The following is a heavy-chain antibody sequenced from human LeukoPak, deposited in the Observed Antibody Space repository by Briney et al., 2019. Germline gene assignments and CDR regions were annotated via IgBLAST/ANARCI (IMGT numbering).Heavy chain of an antibody. V-gene: IGHV3-23*01. CDR2: ISGSGGST. CDR3: AKCGFGESPLTYYYYGMDV. Sequence: GGSLRLSCAASGFTFSSYAMSWVRQARGRGLEWVSAISGSGGSTYYEDSVKGRFTISRDNSKNTLYLQMISLRAEDTAVYYCAKCGFGESPLTYYYYGMDVWGQGTTVTVSS. J-gene: IGHJ6*02. CDR1: GFTFSSYA. D-gene: IGHD3-10*01.